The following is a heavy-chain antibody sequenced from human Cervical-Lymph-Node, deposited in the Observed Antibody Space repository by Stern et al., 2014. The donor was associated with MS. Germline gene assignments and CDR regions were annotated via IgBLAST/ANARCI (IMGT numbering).Heavy chain of an antibody. V-gene: IGHV4-61*01. CDR2: IYDSGST. Sequence: QLQLQESGPGLVKPSETLSLTCTVSGGSVSSGSYYWSWIRQSPGKGLEWIGNIYDSGSTKYNPSLKSRVTISVDPSKDQFSLKLSSVTAADTAVYYCARDNTAPSAIDVWGQGAMVTVSS. CDR1: GGSVSSGSYY. CDR3: ARDNTAPSAIDV. D-gene: IGHD5-18*01. J-gene: IGHJ6*02.